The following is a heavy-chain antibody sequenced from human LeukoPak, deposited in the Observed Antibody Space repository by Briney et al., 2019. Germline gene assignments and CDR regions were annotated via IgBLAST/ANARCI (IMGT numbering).Heavy chain of an antibody. CDR2: INPNSGGT. CDR3: ARDHSGYDDTTFDY. CDR1: GYTFTGNY. D-gene: IGHD5-12*01. Sequence: ASVKVSCKASGYTFTGNYMHWVRQAPGQGLEWMGWINPNSGGTNYAQKFQGRVTMTRDTSISTAYMELSRLRSDDTAVYYCARDHSGYDDTTFDYWGQGTLVTVSS. V-gene: IGHV1-2*02. J-gene: IGHJ4*02.